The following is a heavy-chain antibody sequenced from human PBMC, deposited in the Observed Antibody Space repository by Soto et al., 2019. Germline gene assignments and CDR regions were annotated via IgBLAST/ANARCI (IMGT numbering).Heavy chain of an antibody. CDR2: IYSGGST. CDR3: ARFLTGHYFDY. D-gene: IGHD7-27*01. V-gene: IGHV3-53*04. Sequence: GESLKISCAASGFTVSSNYMSWVRQAPGKGLEWVSVIYSGGSTYYADSVKGRFTISRHNSKNTLYLQMNSLRAEDTAVYYCARFLTGHYFDYWGQGTLVTVSS. J-gene: IGHJ4*02. CDR1: GFTVSSNY.